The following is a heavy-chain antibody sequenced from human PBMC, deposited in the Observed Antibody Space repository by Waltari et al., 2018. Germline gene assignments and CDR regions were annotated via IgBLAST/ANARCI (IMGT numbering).Heavy chain of an antibody. CDR2: IYYSGST. CDR1: GGSISSHY. V-gene: IGHV4-59*11. CDR3: ARGGRGGPYYFDY. D-gene: IGHD2-15*01. J-gene: IGHJ4*02. Sequence: QVQLQESGPGLVKPSETLSLTCPVSGGSISSHYWSWIRQPPGKGLEWIGYIYYSGSTNYNPSLKSRVTISVDTSKNQFSLKLSSVTAADTAVYYCARGGRGGPYYFDYWGQGTLVTVSS.